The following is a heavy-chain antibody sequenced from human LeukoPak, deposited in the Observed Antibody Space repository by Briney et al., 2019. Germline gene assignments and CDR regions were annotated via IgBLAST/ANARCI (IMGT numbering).Heavy chain of an antibody. CDR1: GYTFTDYY. Sequence: ASVTVSCKASGYTFTDYYMHWVRQAPGQGLEWMGWINPNSGGTNYLQKFQGRVTMTRDTSISTAYMELSRLRSDDTAVYYCARDGWVVPAAILFEISANWFDPWGQGTLVTVSS. J-gene: IGHJ5*02. CDR2: INPNSGGT. V-gene: IGHV1-2*02. CDR3: ARDGWVVPAAILFEISANWFDP. D-gene: IGHD2-2*02.